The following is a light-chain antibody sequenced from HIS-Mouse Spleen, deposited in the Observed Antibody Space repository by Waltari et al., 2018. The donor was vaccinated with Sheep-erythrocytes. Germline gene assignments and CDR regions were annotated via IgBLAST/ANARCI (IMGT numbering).Light chain of an antibody. CDR1: SSDVGSYNL. CDR3: CSYAGSSTPWV. V-gene: IGLV2-23*01. Sequence: QSALTQPASVSGSPGQSITIPCTGTSSDVGSYNLVSWYQQHPGKAPKLMIYEGSKRPSGVSNRSSGSKSGNTASLTISGLQAEDEADYYCCSYAGSSTPWVFGGGTKLTVL. J-gene: IGLJ3*02. CDR2: EGS.